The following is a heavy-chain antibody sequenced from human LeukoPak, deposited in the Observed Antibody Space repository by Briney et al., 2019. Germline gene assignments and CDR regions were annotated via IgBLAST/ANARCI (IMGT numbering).Heavy chain of an antibody. CDR1: GYTFTSNG. CDR2: ISAYNGNT. J-gene: IGHJ3*02. D-gene: IGHD2-15*01. Sequence: ASVKVSFKASGYTFTSNGISWVRHPPAQGLERMGWISAYNGNTNYAQKLQDRVTITTDTSTSTAYMELRSLRSDDTAVYYCGRAKGYCSGGSCYSTYAFDIWGQGTMVTVS. V-gene: IGHV1-18*01. CDR3: GRAKGYCSGGSCYSTYAFDI.